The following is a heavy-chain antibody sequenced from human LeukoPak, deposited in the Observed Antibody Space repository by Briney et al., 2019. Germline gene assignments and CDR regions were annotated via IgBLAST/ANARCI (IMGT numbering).Heavy chain of an antibody. D-gene: IGHD1-26*01. J-gene: IGHJ4*02. CDR2: ISGSGANT. V-gene: IGHV3-23*01. Sequence: GSLRLSCAASGFTFSTYAMSWVRQAPGKGLEWVSTISGSGANTYYADSVRGRFTISRDNSKSTLHLQMDSLRAEDSALYYCAKWPEGATPKFHHWGQGTLVTVSS. CDR3: AKWPEGATPKFHH. CDR1: GFTFSTYA.